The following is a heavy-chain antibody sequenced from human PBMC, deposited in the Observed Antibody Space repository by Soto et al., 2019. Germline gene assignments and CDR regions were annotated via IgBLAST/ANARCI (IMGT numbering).Heavy chain of an antibody. D-gene: IGHD2-8*02. CDR1: GFTFSNYA. J-gene: IGHJ4*02. CDR3: VKDPVSGGSGGARFGY. V-gene: IGHV3-23*01. CDR2: MSGNGGRI. Sequence: GGSLRLSCAVSGFTFSNYAMTWVRQAPGKGLEWVSLMSGNGGRIVYADSVKGRFTISRDNSKNTLYLQMNSLRLEDTAVYYCVKDPVSGGSGGARFGYWGQGTLVTVSS.